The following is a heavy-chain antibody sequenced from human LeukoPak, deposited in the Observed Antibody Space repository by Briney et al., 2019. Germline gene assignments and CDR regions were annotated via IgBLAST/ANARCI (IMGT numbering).Heavy chain of an antibody. J-gene: IGHJ4*02. CDR3: ARVRGPTVASMYFDY. V-gene: IGHV3-48*04. Sequence: PGGSLRLSCEGSGFTFSNHGMIWVRQAPGKGLDWLSHISPRSETSHHAVSVRGRFTISRDDAKSSLYLQMDGLKAEDSAVYFCARVRGPTVASMYFDYWGQGARVSVSS. D-gene: IGHD4-11*01. CDR1: GFTFSNHG. CDR2: ISPRSETS.